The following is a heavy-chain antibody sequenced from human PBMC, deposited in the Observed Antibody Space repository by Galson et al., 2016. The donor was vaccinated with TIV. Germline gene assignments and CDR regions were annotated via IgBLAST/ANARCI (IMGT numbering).Heavy chain of an antibody. D-gene: IGHD3-3*01. Sequence: SVKVSCKASGYSFATYGINWVRLAPGQGLEWMAWINTYNGDTRHAQKVQGRFTMTTDTSTGTAYMELSGLRSEDTAVYYCARSTKAEWMAPESHAFDIWGQGTMVTVSS. CDR1: GYSFATYG. J-gene: IGHJ3*02. CDR3: ARSTKAEWMAPESHAFDI. CDR2: INTYNGDT. V-gene: IGHV1-18*01.